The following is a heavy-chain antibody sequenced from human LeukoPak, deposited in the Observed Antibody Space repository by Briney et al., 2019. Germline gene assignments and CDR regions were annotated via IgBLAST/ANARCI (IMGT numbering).Heavy chain of an antibody. V-gene: IGHV1-46*01. CDR2: TNPSGGRT. CDR3: ARGSGWYIVY. J-gene: IGHJ4*02. Sequence: APVKVSCKPSGHTFTSYYMHWVRQAPGQGLGWMDLTNPSGGRTNYEQKFQGRVPITRDTSTSTVYMELSSLRSEDTAVYYSARGSGWYIVYWGQGALVTVSS. CDR1: GHTFTSYY. D-gene: IGHD6-19*01.